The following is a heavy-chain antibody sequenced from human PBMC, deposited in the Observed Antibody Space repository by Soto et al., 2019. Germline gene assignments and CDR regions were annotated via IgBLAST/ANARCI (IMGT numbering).Heavy chain of an antibody. Sequence: KPSETLSLTCTVSGGSISSGGNYWSWIRQHPGKGLEWIGYIYYSGSTHYNPSLKSRVTISVDTSKNQFSLKLSFVTAADTAVYYCARLNRDIVVGHDAFDIWGQGTMVTVSS. CDR3: ARLNRDIVVGHDAFDI. CDR1: GGSISSGGNY. J-gene: IGHJ3*02. CDR2: IYYSGST. V-gene: IGHV4-31*03. D-gene: IGHD2-15*01.